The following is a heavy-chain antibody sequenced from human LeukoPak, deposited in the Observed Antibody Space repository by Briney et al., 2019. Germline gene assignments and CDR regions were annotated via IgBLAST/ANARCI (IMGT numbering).Heavy chain of an antibody. V-gene: IGHV1-2*06. CDR3: ARVCSSTSCYSPDFVD. J-gene: IGHJ4*02. D-gene: IGHD2-2*02. CDR1: GYTFTRYY. CDR2: INPNSGGT. Sequence: ASVKVSCKASGYTFTRYYMHWVRQAPGQGLEWMGRINPNSGGTNYAQKFQGRVTMTRDTSISTAYMELSRLRSDDTAVYYCARVCSSTSCYSPDFVDWGQGTLVTVSS.